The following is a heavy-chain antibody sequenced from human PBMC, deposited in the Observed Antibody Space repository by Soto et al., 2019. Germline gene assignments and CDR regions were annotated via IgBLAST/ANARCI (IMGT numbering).Heavy chain of an antibody. CDR3: AGARAVRGVYYYYGMDV. J-gene: IGHJ6*02. V-gene: IGHV1-69*06. D-gene: IGHD3-10*01. CDR2: IIPIFGTA. CDR1: GGTFSSYA. Sequence: QVQLVQSGAEVKKPGSSVKVSCKASGGTFSSYAISWVRQAPGQGLERMGGIIPIFGTANYAQKFQGRVTTTADKSTSTAYMELSSLRSEDTAVYYCAGARAVRGVYYYYGMDVWGQGTTVTVSS.